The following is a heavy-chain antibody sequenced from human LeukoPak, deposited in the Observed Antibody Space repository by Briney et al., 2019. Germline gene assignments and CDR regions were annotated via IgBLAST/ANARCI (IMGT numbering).Heavy chain of an antibody. V-gene: IGHV4-59*01. J-gene: IGHJ4*02. CDR3: ARENSYYDSSAYYYGSGYFDY. D-gene: IGHD3-22*01. Sequence: SETLPLTCTVSGGSFSTYYWSWIRQPPGKGLEWIGYIYYSGTTNYNPSLRSRVTISVDTSKNQFSLRLSSVTSADTALYYCARENSYYDSSAYYYGSGYFDYWGQGTLVTVSS. CDR1: GGSFSTYY. CDR2: IYYSGTT.